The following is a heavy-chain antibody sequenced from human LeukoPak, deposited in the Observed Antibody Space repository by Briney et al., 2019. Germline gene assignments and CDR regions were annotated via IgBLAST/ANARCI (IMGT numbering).Heavy chain of an antibody. CDR2: IYPGDSDT. CDR1: GYRFTSYW. V-gene: IGHV5-51*01. J-gene: IGHJ4*02. Sequence: GESLKISCKGSGYRFTSYWIGWVRQMPGKGLEWMGVIYPGDSDTRYSPSFQGQVTISADKSISTAYLQWSSLKASDTAMYYCARQDTAMVTRPFDYWGQGTLVTVSS. CDR3: ARQDTAMVTRPFDY. D-gene: IGHD5-18*01.